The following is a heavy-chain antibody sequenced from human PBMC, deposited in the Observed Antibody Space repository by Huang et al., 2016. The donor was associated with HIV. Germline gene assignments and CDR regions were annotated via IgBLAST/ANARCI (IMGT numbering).Heavy chain of an antibody. J-gene: IGHJ4*02. Sequence: EVQLVESGGGLVQPGGSLRLSCTASGFTFSSYWMSWVRQAPGKGVEWVANIKQDGREKYYVDSVKGRFSISRDNAKNSLYLQMNSLRAEDTAVYYCARRLRYYYGSGRTSGYFDYWGQGTLVTVSS. CDR2: IKQDGREK. CDR1: GFTFSSYW. D-gene: IGHD3-10*01. V-gene: IGHV3-7*01. CDR3: ARRLRYYYGSGRTSGYFDY.